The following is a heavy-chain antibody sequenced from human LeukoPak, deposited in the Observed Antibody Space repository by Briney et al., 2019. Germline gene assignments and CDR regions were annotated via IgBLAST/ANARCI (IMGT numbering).Heavy chain of an antibody. Sequence: GRSLRLSCAASGFTFDDYAMHWVRQAPGKGLEWVSGISWNSGSIGYADSVKGRFTISRDSAKNSLYLQMNSLRAEDTAVYYCTKDPNGDYVGAFDPWGQGTLVTVSS. V-gene: IGHV3-9*01. CDR3: TKDPNGDYVGAFDP. CDR2: ISWNSGSI. CDR1: GFTFDDYA. D-gene: IGHD4-17*01. J-gene: IGHJ5*02.